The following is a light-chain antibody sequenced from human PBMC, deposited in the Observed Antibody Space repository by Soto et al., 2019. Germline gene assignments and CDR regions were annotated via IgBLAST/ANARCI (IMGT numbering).Light chain of an antibody. CDR1: SSNIGSNT. CDR2: TND. J-gene: IGLJ1*01. V-gene: IGLV1-44*01. CDR3: AAWDDSLDAEV. Sequence: QAVVTQPPSASGTPGQRVTISCSGSSSNIGSNTVNWYQQHPGTAPKLLIYTNDQRPSGVPDRFSGSRSGTSASLAISGLQSEEEAIYHCAAWDDSLDAEVFGGGTKLTVL.